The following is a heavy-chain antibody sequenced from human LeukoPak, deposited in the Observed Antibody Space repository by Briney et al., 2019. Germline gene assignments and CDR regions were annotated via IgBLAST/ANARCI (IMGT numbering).Heavy chain of an antibody. J-gene: IGHJ4*02. V-gene: IGHV1-2*02. CDR3: ARRGSSLTANIDF. D-gene: IGHD6-13*01. CDR1: GYTFTAYY. Sequence: ASVTVSCKASGYTFTAYYMHWVRQAPGQGLEWTGWINPTSGGTNFAQRFQGRVTMTRDTSISTAYMELSSLRSDDTAVYYCARRGSSLTANIDFWGQGTLVTVSS. CDR2: INPTSGGT.